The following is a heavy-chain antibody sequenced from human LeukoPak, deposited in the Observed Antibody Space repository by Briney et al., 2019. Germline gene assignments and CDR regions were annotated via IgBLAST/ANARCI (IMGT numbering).Heavy chain of an antibody. D-gene: IGHD2-2*01. CDR2: VSAYADNT. CDR3: ATAWVSLVPAEPTDDKSYWYFDL. CDR1: GYTFTSYG. J-gene: IGHJ2*01. V-gene: IGHV1-18*01. Sequence: VASVKVSCKASGYTFTSYGITWVRQAPGQGLEWMGWVSAYADNTNYVQKIQGRVTMTEDTSTDTAYMELSSLRSEDTAVYYCATAWVSLVPAEPTDDKSYWYFDLWGRGTLVTVSS.